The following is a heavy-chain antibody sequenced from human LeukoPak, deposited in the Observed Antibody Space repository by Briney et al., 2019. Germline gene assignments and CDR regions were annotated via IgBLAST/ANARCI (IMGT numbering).Heavy chain of an antibody. CDR3: ARDYNPLWFGELFPYFDY. CDR1: GYTVTGYY. D-gene: IGHD3-10*01. CDR2: INPNSGGT. Sequence: ASVKVSCKTSGYTVTGYYMHWVRQAPGQGLEWMGWINPNSGGTNYAQKFQGRVTMTRDTSISTAYMELSRLRSDDTAVYYCARDYNPLWFGELFPYFDYWGQGTLVTVSS. V-gene: IGHV1-2*02. J-gene: IGHJ4*02.